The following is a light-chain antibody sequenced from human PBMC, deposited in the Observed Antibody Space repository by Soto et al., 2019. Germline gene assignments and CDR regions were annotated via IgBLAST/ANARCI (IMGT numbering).Light chain of an antibody. CDR2: GAS. CDR1: QGVSGNY. CDR3: QHFGNSLWT. Sequence: EIVLTQSPGTLSLSPGERASLSCRTSQGVSGNYLAWYQQKPGQAPRLLIFGASRRATGIPDRFSGSGSGTDFTLTISGLEPEDFAVYYCQHFGNSLWTFGQGTKVDIK. V-gene: IGKV3-20*01. J-gene: IGKJ1*01.